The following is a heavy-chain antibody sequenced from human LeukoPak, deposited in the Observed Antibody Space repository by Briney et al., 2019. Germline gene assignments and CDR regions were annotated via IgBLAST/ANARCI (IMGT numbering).Heavy chain of an antibody. V-gene: IGHV3-11*04. CDR2: ISTIGTTI. CDR3: ARALYDFWAFEY. Sequence: GGSLRLSCAASGFAFSDYYMSWIRQAPGKGLEWVSYISTIGTTISYADSVKGRFTISRDNAKNSLYLQMNSLRAEDTAVYYCARALYDFWAFEYWGQGTLVTVSS. CDR1: GFAFSDYY. D-gene: IGHD3-3*01. J-gene: IGHJ4*02.